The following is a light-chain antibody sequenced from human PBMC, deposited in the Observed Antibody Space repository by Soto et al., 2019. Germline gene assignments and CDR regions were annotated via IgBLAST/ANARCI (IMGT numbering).Light chain of an antibody. CDR1: KNISNK. CDR2: GAS. CDR3: QQYYDWPPNT. V-gene: IGKV3D-15*01. Sequence: MTQSPALLSVSPGERATLSCRASKNISNKVAWYQQSPGQTPRLLIYGASTRASGVPDRFSGSGSGTDFTLTITNPPAEDFATYYCQQYYDWPPNTFGQGTKVDIK. J-gene: IGKJ2*01.